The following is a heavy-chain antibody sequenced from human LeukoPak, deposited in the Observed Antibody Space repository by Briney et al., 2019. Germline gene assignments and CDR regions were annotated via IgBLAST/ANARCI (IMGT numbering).Heavy chain of an antibody. CDR2: IYYSGYT. CDR1: GFTFSSYS. Sequence: GSLRLSCAASGFTFSSYSMNWIRQSPGKGLEWIGFIYYSGYTNYNPSLKSRVSISVDTTKNQLSLQLNSVTAADTAVYYCAREIGELGYYYYGMDVWGQGTTVTVSS. J-gene: IGHJ6*02. D-gene: IGHD3-16*01. CDR3: AREIGELGYYYYGMDV. V-gene: IGHV4-59*01.